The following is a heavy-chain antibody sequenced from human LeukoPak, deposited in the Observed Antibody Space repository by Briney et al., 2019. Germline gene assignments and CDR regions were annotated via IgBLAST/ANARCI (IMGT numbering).Heavy chain of an antibody. J-gene: IGHJ5*02. CDR1: GGSLSSYY. CDR3: ARGTIAVAGPRYNWFDP. V-gene: IGHV4-59*01. Sequence: SETLSLTCTASGGSLSSYYWSWIRQPPGKGLEWIGYIYYSGSTNYNPSLKSRVTISVDTSKNQFSLKLSSVTAADTAVYYCARGTIAVAGPRYNWFDPWGQGTLVTVSS. D-gene: IGHD6-19*01. CDR2: IYYSGST.